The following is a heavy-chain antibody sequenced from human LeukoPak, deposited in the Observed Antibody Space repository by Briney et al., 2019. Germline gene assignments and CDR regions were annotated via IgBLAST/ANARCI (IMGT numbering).Heavy chain of an antibody. D-gene: IGHD3-10*01. J-gene: IGHJ4*02. Sequence: GGSLRLSCAVSGFTFTSYGISWVRQAPGQGLEWMGWISAYNGNTNYAQKLQGRVTMTTDTSTSTAYMELRSLRSDDTAVYYCARDSLYGSGDYWGQGTLVTVSS. CDR1: GFTFTSYG. CDR3: ARDSLYGSGDY. V-gene: IGHV1-18*01. CDR2: ISAYNGNT.